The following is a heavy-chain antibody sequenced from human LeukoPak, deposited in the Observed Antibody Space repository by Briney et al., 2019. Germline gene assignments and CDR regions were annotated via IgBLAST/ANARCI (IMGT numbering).Heavy chain of an antibody. CDR3: ARAPGYYYYGMDV. CDR1: GYTFTRYG. V-gene: IGHV1-18*01. J-gene: IGHJ6*02. CDR2: ISVYNSNT. Sequence: ASVIVSCKASGYTFTRYGITWVRQAPGQGPEWMGWISVYNSNTKYAQKLQGRVTMTTETSASTAYMELRSLRSDDTAVYYCARAPGYYYYGMDVWGQGTLVTVSS.